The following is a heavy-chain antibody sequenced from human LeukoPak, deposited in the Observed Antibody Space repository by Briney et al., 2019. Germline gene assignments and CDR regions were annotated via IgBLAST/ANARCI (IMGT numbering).Heavy chain of an antibody. CDR1: GFTFSSYG. J-gene: IGHJ4*02. Sequence: PGGSLRLSCAASGFTFSSYGMHWVRQAPGKGLEWVAVISYDGSNKYYADSVKGRFTISRDNSKNTLYLQMNSLRAEDTAVYYCAKAAPQPGIVAAGHFDYWGQGTLVTVSS. V-gene: IGHV3-30*18. D-gene: IGHD6-13*01. CDR3: AKAAPQPGIVAAGHFDY. CDR2: ISYDGSNK.